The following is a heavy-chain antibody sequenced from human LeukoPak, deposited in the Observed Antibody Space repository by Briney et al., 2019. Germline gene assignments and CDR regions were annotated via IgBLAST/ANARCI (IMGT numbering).Heavy chain of an antibody. V-gene: IGHV3-7*01. J-gene: IGHJ4*02. CDR1: RFTFSNYW. Sequence: GGSLTLSCAASRFTFSNYWMTWVRQAPGQGLEWVGNINQDGSEINYVDSVKGRFTISRDNAETSLYLQMNSLRADDTAIYYCARDRHINSWSNDRFDYWGQGALVTVSS. CDR3: ARDRHINSWSNDRFDY. D-gene: IGHD6-13*01. CDR2: INQDGSEI.